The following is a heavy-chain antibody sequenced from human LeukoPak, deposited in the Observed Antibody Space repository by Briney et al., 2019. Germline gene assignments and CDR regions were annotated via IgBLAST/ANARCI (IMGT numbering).Heavy chain of an antibody. Sequence: PSETLSLTCTVSGGSISSSSYYWGWIRQPPGKGLEWIGSIYYSGSTYYNPSLKSRVTISVDTSKNQFSLKLSSVTAADTAVYYCARGPYYYDSSGYYQALVSAEFDYWGQGTLVTVSS. CDR3: ARGPYYYDSSGYYQALVSAEFDY. D-gene: IGHD3-22*01. J-gene: IGHJ4*02. CDR1: GGSISSSSYY. CDR2: IYYSGST. V-gene: IGHV4-39*07.